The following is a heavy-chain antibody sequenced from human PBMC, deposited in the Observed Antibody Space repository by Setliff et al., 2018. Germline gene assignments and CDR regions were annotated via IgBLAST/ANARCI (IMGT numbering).Heavy chain of an antibody. Sequence: SETLSLTCTVSGDSMNSGPHYYWSWIRQPPGKGLEWIGYIYTSGSTNYNPSLKSRVTISVDTSKNQFSLKLSSVTAADTAVYYCARGSYYDSSGYSPDFFDYWGQGTLVTVSS. D-gene: IGHD3-22*01. V-gene: IGHV4-61*01. CDR2: IYTSGST. J-gene: IGHJ4*02. CDR1: GDSMNSGPHYY. CDR3: ARGSYYDSSGYSPDFFDY.